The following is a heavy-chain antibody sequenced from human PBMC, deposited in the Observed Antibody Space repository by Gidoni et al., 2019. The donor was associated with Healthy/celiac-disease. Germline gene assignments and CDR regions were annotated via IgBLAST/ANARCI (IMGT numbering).Heavy chain of an antibody. CDR2: IYYSGST. CDR3: ARATSLGVVITG. Sequence: QVQLQASGPGLVKPSQTLSLPCTVSGGSISSGGYYWSWIRQHPGKGLEWIGYIYYSGSTYYNPSLKSRVTISVDTSKNQFSLKLSSVTAADTAVYYCARATSLGVVITGWGQGTLVTVSS. D-gene: IGHD3-22*01. CDR1: GGSISSGGYY. J-gene: IGHJ4*02. V-gene: IGHV4-31*03.